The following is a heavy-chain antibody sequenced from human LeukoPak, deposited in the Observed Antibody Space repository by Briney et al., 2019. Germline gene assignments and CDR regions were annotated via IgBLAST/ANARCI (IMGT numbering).Heavy chain of an antibody. J-gene: IGHJ4*02. V-gene: IGHV3-30*02. CDR3: AKDLSAAGTGY. D-gene: IGHD6-13*01. Sequence: GGSLRLSCAASGFTFSTYGMHWVRQAPGKGLEWVAFIRYDENHKYYADSVKGRFTISRDNSKNTLYLQMNSLRAEDTAVYYCAKDLSAAGTGYRGQGTLVTVSS. CDR2: IRYDENHK. CDR1: GFTFSTYG.